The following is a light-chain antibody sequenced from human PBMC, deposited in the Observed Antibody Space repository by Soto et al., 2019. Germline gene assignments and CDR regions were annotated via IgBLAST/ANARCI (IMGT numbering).Light chain of an antibody. CDR2: DVS. V-gene: IGLV2-14*01. CDR1: SSDVGGYNY. Sequence: QSALTQPASVSGSPGQSITISCTGTSSDVGGYNYVSWYQQHPGKAPKLMIYDVSNWPARVSNRFSGSKSGNTASLTISGLQAEDEADYYCSSYTSSSTRVFGTGTKLTVL. J-gene: IGLJ1*01. CDR3: SSYTSSSTRV.